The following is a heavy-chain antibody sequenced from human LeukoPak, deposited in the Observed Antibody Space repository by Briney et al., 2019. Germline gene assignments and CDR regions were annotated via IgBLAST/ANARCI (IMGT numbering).Heavy chain of an antibody. CDR3: VSFYETY. CDR1: GFTFSSYA. V-gene: IGHV3-30*04. J-gene: IGHJ4*02. D-gene: IGHD2/OR15-2a*01. Sequence: GGSLRLSCAASGFTFSSYAMHWVRQAPGKGLGWVAVISYDGSNKYYADSVKGRFTISRDNSKNTLYLQMNSLRAEDTAVYYCVSFYETYWGRGTLVTVSS. CDR2: ISYDGSNK.